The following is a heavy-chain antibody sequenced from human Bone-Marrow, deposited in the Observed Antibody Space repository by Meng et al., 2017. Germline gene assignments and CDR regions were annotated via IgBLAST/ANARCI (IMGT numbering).Heavy chain of an antibody. Sequence: GESLKISCAASGFTFSSYWMSWVRQAPGKGLEWVANIKQDGSEKYYVDSVKGRFTISRDNAKDSLYLQMNSLRAEDTAVYYCAYLAVAGHYYGMDVWGQGTTVTVSS. J-gene: IGHJ6*02. CDR1: GFTFSSYW. D-gene: IGHD6-19*01. CDR3: AYLAVAGHYYGMDV. CDR2: IKQDGSEK. V-gene: IGHV3-7*01.